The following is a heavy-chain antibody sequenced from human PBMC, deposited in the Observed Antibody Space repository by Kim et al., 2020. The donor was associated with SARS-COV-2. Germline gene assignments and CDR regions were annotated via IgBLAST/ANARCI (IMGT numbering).Heavy chain of an antibody. CDR3: AKALGGDDYYYYGMDV. Sequence: SVKVSCKASGGTFSSYAISWVRQAPGQGLEWMGGIIPIFGTANYAQKFQGRVTITADESTSTAYMELSSLRSEDTAVYYCAKALGGDDYYYYGMDVWGQGTTVTVSS. D-gene: IGHD3-3*01. J-gene: IGHJ6*02. CDR1: GGTFSSYA. CDR2: IIPIFGTA. V-gene: IGHV1-69*13.